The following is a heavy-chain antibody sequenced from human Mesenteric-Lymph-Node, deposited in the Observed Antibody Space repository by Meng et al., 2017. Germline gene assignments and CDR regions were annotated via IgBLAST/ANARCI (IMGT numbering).Heavy chain of an antibody. J-gene: IGHJ3*02. CDR2: IYYSGST. CDR3: ARGVTMVRGVIAFDAFDI. D-gene: IGHD3-10*01. V-gene: IGHV4-39*07. CDR1: GGSISSSSYY. Sequence: SETLSLTCTVSGGSISSSSYYWGWIRQPPGKGLEWIGSIYYSGSTYYNPSLKSRVTISVDTSKNQFSLKLSSVTAADTAVYYCARGVTMVRGVIAFDAFDIWGQGTMVTVSS.